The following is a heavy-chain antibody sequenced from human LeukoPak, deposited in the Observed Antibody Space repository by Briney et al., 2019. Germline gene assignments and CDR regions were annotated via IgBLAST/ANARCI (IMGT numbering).Heavy chain of an antibody. CDR1: GYSISSGYY. D-gene: IGHD4-11*01. J-gene: IGHJ6*03. Sequence: SETLSLTCTVSGYSISSGYYWGWIRQPPGKGLEWIGSIYHSGSTYHNPSLKSRVTISVDTSKNQFSLKLSSVTAADTAVYYCAREDAYNYYYYYYMDVWGKGTTVTVSS. CDR3: AREDAYNYYYYYYMDV. V-gene: IGHV4-38-2*02. CDR2: IYHSGST.